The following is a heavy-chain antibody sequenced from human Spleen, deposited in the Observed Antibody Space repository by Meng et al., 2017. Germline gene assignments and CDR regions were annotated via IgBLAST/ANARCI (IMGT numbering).Heavy chain of an antibody. J-gene: IGHJ6*02. CDR3: ARVRDGVGYYYYGMDV. CDR1: AFSFSNSA. D-gene: IGHD4-17*01. V-gene: IGHV1-58*01. CDR2: IVVGSCNT. Sequence: SVKVSCKASAFSFSNSAVQWVRQARGQRLELTGWIVVGSCNTNFAQKFHQRVTITRDMSTSTAFMELSRLRSDDTAVYYCARVRDGVGYYYYGMDVWGQGTTVTVSS.